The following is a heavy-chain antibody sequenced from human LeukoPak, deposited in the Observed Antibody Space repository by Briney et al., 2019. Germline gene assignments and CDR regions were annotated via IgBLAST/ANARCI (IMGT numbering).Heavy chain of an antibody. D-gene: IGHD6-13*01. V-gene: IGHV4-39*01. J-gene: IGHJ4*02. CDR1: GGSISSSSYY. CDR3: ARVSGVAAAGRATDFDC. Sequence: SETLSLTCTVSGGSISSSSYYWGWIRQPPGKGLEWIGSIYYSGSTYYNPSLKSRVTISVDTSKNQFSLKLSSVTAADTAVYYFARVSGVAAAGRATDFDCWGQGTLGTVSS. CDR2: IYYSGST.